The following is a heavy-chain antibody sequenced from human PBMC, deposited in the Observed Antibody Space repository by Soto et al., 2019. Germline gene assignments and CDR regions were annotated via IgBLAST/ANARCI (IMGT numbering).Heavy chain of an antibody. D-gene: IGHD2-8*01. CDR2: INPKSGGT. CDR3: ARGHSTXCSNGVCSFFYNHEMDV. J-gene: IGHJ6*02. CDR1: GYSFTDYH. V-gene: IGHV1-2*04. Sequence: ASVKVSCKVSGYSFTDYHIHWVRQAPGQGLEWLGRINPKSGGTSTAQKFQGWVTMTRDRSISTVYMELTRLRSDDTAVYFCARGHSTXCSNGVCSFFYNHEMDVWGQGTTVTVSS.